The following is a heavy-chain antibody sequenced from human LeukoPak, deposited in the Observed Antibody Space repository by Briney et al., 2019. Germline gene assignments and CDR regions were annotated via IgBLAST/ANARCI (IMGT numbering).Heavy chain of an antibody. J-gene: IGHJ6*03. V-gene: IGHV3-30*02. CDR3: AKDHPTTVTTYYYYYYMDV. CDR1: GFTFSSYG. CDR2: IRYDGSNK. D-gene: IGHD4-17*01. Sequence: GGSLRLSCAASGFTFSSYGMHWVRQAPGKGLEWVAFIRYDGSNKYYADSVKGRFTTSRDNSKNTLYLQMNSLRAEDTAVYYCAKDHPTTVTTYYYYYYMDVWGKGTTVTISS.